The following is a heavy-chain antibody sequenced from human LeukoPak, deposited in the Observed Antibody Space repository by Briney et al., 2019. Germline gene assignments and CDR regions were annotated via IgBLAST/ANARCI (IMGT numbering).Heavy chain of an antibody. Sequence: SQTLSLTCAISGDSVSSNSSWNWLRQSPSRGLEWLGRTYYRSKWYNDYVVSVKSRININPDTSRNQFSLQLNSVTPEDTAVYYCARGGQGDGYSADEAFDIWGQGTMVTVS. CDR1: GDSVSSNSS. D-gene: IGHD5-18*01. V-gene: IGHV6-1*01. CDR3: ARGGQGDGYSADEAFDI. CDR2: TYYRSKWYN. J-gene: IGHJ3*02.